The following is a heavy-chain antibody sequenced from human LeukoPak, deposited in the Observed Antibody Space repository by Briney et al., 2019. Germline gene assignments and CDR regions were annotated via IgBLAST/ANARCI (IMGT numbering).Heavy chain of an antibody. CDR1: GDSLSNDNYY. Sequence: PSETLSLTCIVSGDSLSNDNYYWGWIRQPPGKGLEWIGSVYYSGSTYYNPSLKSRITMSVDTSKSQFSLNLSSVTAADTAVYHCAAHLGARSWFDPWGQGTLVTVSS. D-gene: IGHD4/OR15-4a*01. V-gene: IGHV4-39*07. CDR2: VYYSGST. J-gene: IGHJ5*02. CDR3: AAHLGARSWFDP.